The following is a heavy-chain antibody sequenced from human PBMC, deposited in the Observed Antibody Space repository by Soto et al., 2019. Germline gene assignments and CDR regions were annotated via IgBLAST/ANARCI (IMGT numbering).Heavy chain of an antibody. CDR1: GGSISSYY. V-gene: IGHV4-59*01. Sequence: PSETLSLTCTVSGGSISSYYWSWIRQPPGKGLEWIGYIYYSGSTNYNPSLKSRVTISVDTSKNQFSLKLSSVTAADTAVYYCARDRVGATKGGWFDPWGQGTLVTVSS. CDR3: ARDRVGATKGGWFDP. D-gene: IGHD1-26*01. CDR2: IYYSGST. J-gene: IGHJ5*02.